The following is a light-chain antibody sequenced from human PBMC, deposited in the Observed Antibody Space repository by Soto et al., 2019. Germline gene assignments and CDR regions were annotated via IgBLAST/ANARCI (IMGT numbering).Light chain of an antibody. V-gene: IGKV3D-15*01. J-gene: IGKJ5*01. CDR2: AAS. Sequence: RVMTQSPDTLSVSPGARATLACKASETVRSNLAWYQQKPGQAPRLLIYAASTRASGIPARFIGNGSGTEFTLTISSLQSEDFAVYYCQQYNNWPLTFGPGTRLEIK. CDR1: ETVRSN. CDR3: QQYNNWPLT.